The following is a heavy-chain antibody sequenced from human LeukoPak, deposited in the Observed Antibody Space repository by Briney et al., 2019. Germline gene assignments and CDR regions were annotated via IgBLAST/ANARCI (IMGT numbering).Heavy chain of an antibody. J-gene: IGHJ4*02. CDR3: ARQASYGYLIDY. CDR2: IYPYDFDT. CDR1: GYSFTGYW. V-gene: IGHV5-51*01. D-gene: IGHD5-18*01. Sequence: GESLKISCKGSGYSFTGYWIGWVRQMPGKGLEWMGIIYPYDFDTRYSPSFQGQVTISADKSISTAYLQWSSLRASDTAMYYCARQASYGYLIDYWGQGTLVTVSS.